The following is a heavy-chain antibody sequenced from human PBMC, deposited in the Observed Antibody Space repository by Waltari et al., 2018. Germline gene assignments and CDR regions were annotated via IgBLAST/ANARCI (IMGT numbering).Heavy chain of an antibody. CDR1: GGSISSISYY. V-gene: IGHV4-39*07. CDR2: IYYSGST. CDR3: ARDFGERLARAFDI. J-gene: IGHJ3*02. D-gene: IGHD6-19*01. Sequence: QLQLQVSGPGLVKPSETLSLTCTVSGGSISSISYYWVWIRPPPGKGLEWIGSIYYSGSTYYNPSLKSRVTISVDTSKNQFSLKLSSVTAADTAVYYCARDFGERLARAFDIWGQGTMVTVSS.